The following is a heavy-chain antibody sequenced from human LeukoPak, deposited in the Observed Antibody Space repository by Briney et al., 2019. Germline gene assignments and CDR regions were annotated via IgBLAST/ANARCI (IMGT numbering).Heavy chain of an antibody. CDR2: IYATGST. CDR1: GGSINSGNYY. Sequence: KPSQTLSLTCTVSGGSINSGNYYWSWIRQPAGKGLEWIGRIYATGSTIYNPSLKSRVTISVDTSKNQFSLKLSSVTAADTAVYYCARDQERMVRGVRIHWFDPWGQGTLVTVSS. CDR3: ARDQERMVRGVRIHWFDP. J-gene: IGHJ5*02. D-gene: IGHD3-10*01. V-gene: IGHV4-61*02.